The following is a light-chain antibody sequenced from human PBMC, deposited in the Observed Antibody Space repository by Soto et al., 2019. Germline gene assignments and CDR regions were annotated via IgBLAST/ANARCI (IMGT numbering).Light chain of an antibody. Sequence: QSVLTQPTSVSGAPGQRVTISCTGSSANIGAGYHVHWYQQLPGTAPKLLIFDNNNRPSGVPDRFSGSKSGTSASLAITGLQAEDAADYYWQSYHSSLSGSEVFGGGTKVTVL. CDR3: QSYHSSLSGSEV. V-gene: IGLV1-40*01. J-gene: IGLJ2*01. CDR1: SANIGAGYH. CDR2: DNN.